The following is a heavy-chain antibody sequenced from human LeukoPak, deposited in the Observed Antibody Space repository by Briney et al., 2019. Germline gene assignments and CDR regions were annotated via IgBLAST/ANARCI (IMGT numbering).Heavy chain of an antibody. J-gene: IGHJ4*02. CDR3: ARIGIQLWEVGNPFFDY. CDR1: GYTFTSYG. Sequence: ASVKVSCKASGYTFTSYGINWVRQATGQGLEWMGWMNPNSGNTGYAQKFQGRVTITRNTSISTAYMELSSLRSEDTAVYYCARIGIQLWEVGNPFFDYWGQGTLVTVSS. D-gene: IGHD5-18*01. V-gene: IGHV1-8*03. CDR2: MNPNSGNT.